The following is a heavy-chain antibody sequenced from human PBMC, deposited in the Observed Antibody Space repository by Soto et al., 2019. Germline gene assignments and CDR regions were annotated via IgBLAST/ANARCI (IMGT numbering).Heavy chain of an antibody. J-gene: IGHJ4*02. CDR1: GGSIRRNNY. Sequence: QVQLQESGPGLVKPSGTLSLTCAVSGGSIRRNNYWSWVRQPPGQGLEWIGEIYHSGSSNYNPSLKSRVSISVDKSKNQFSLKLSSVTAADTAVYYCARGATMIRGVLHSWGQGTLVTVSS. D-gene: IGHD3-10*01. CDR3: ARGATMIRGVLHS. CDR2: IYHSGSS. V-gene: IGHV4-4*02.